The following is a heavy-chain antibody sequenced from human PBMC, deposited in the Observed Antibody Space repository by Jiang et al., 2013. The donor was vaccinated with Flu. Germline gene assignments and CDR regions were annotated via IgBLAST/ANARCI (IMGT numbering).Heavy chain of an antibody. CDR3: ARPATSGRQYYYYGMDV. CDR2: INPTNGIA. J-gene: IGHJ6*02. V-gene: IGHV1-46*02. Sequence: KNPGASVKVSCKAPLYSFNIYYMHWVRQAPGQGLEWMGIINPTNGIASYAQKFQGRVTMTRDTSTSTFYMELSSLRSDDTATYYCARPATSGRQYYYYGMDVWGQGTTVTVSS. D-gene: IGHD1-26*01. CDR1: LYSFNIYY.